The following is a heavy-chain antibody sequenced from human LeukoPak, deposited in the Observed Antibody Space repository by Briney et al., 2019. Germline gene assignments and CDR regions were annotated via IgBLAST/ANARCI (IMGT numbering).Heavy chain of an antibody. J-gene: IGHJ4*02. Sequence: GGSLRLSCAASGFTFSSYAMHWVRQAPGKGLEWVAVISYDGSNKYYADSVKGRFTISRDNSKNTLYLQMNSLRAEDTAVYYCARDPGGGIVGATFRSLNYWGQGTLVTVSS. V-gene: IGHV3-30-3*01. D-gene: IGHD1-26*01. CDR1: GFTFSSYA. CDR3: ARDPGGGIVGATFRSLNY. CDR2: ISYDGSNK.